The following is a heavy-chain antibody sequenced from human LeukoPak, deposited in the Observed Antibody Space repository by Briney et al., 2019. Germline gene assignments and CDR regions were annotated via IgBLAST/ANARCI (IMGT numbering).Heavy chain of an antibody. J-gene: IGHJ4*02. Sequence: GGSLRLSCAVSGFTFSSYAMHWVRQAPGKGLEYVSAISSNGGSTYYANSVKGRFTISRDNSKNTLYLQMGSLRAEDMAVFYCARMGPMGKIVGASLDYWGQGTLVTVSS. CDR3: ARMGPMGKIVGASLDY. CDR2: ISSNGGST. CDR1: GFTFSSYA. D-gene: IGHD1-26*01. V-gene: IGHV3-64*01.